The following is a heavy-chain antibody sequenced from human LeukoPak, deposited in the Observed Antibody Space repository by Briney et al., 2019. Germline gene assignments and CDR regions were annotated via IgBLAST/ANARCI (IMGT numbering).Heavy chain of an antibody. CDR2: INPNSGGT. D-gene: IGHD5-24*01. V-gene: IGHV1-2*02. CDR1: GYTFTGYY. J-gene: IGHJ4*02. Sequence: GASVKVSCKASGYTFTGYYMHWVRQAPGQGLEWMGWINPNSGGTNYAQKFQGRVTMTRDTSISTAYMELSRLRSDDTAVYYCARVEVEIATSLPTPFDYWGQGTLVTVSS. CDR3: ARVEVEIATSLPTPFDY.